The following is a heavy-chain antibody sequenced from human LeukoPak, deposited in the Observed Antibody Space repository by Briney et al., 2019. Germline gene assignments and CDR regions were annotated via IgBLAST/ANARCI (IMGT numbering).Heavy chain of an antibody. V-gene: IGHV3-21*01. D-gene: IGHD3-22*01. Sequence: GGSLRLSCAASGFTFSSYRMNWVRQAPGKGLEWVSSICSSSSYIYYADSVKGRFTISRDNAKNSLYLQMNRLRAEDTAVYYCARDWDDSSGYLYAFDIWGQGTMVTVSS. CDR3: ARDWDDSSGYLYAFDI. CDR1: GFTFSSYR. J-gene: IGHJ3*02. CDR2: ICSSSSYI.